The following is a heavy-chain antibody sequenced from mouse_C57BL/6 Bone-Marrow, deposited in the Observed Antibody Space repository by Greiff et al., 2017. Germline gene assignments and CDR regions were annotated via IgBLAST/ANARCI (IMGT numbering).Heavy chain of an antibody. CDR3: AVYYVGYFDY. CDR2: ISDGSSET. Sequence: EVKLVESGGGLVKPGGSLKLSCAASGFTFSSYAMSWVRQTPESRLEWVATISDGSSETYYPDNVKGRFTISRDNAKSNMDLQMSHLKTEDTAMYYWAVYYVGYFDYGGQGTTLSVSS. D-gene: IGHD1-1*01. CDR1: GFTFSSYA. J-gene: IGHJ2*01. V-gene: IGHV5-4*03.